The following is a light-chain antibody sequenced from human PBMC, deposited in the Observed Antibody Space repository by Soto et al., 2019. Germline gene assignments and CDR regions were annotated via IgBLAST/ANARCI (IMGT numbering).Light chain of an antibody. CDR3: SSYTSSSTLGVV. CDR1: SSDVGGYNY. J-gene: IGLJ2*01. Sequence: QSALTQPASVSGSPGQSITISCTGTSSDVGGYNYVSWYQQHPGKAPKLMIYDVSNRPSGVSNRFSGSKSGNTASLTISGIQAEDEADDYCSSYTSSSTLGVVFGGGTKLTVL. V-gene: IGLV2-14*01. CDR2: DVS.